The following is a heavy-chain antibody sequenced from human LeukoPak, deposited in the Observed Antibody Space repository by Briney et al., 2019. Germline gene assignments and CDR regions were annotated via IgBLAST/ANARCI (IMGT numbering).Heavy chain of an antibody. CDR2: IYPGDSDT. Sequence: GESLKISCKGSGYSFTNYWIGWLRQMPGKGLEWMGIIYPGDSDTRYSPSFQGQVTISADKSISTAYLQWSSLKASDTAMDYCARLPEPSYDFWSGSTSYYFDYWGQGTLVTVSS. V-gene: IGHV5-51*01. D-gene: IGHD3-3*01. J-gene: IGHJ4*02. CDR3: ARLPEPSYDFWSGSTSYYFDY. CDR1: GYSFTNYW.